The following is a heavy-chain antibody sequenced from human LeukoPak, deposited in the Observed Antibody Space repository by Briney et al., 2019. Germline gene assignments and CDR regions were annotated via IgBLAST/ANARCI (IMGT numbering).Heavy chain of an antibody. CDR2: INTNTGNP. J-gene: IGHJ4*02. CDR3: ARAPDSSGYLYYFDY. CDR1: GYTFSTYG. D-gene: IGHD3-22*01. Sequence: GASVKVSCKASGYTFSTYGINWVRQAPGQGLEWMGWINTNTGNPTYAQGFIGRFVFSLGTSVSTAYLQISSLKAEDTAVYYCARAPDSSGYLYYFDYWGQGTLVTVSS. V-gene: IGHV7-4-1*02.